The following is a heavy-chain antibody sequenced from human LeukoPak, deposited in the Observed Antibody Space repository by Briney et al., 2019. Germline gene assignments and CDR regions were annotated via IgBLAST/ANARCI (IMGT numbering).Heavy chain of an antibody. Sequence: GGSLRLSCTASGFTFSSYSMTWVRQAPGKGLEWVSSFTSRSGSIYYADSVKGRFTISRDNAKNSLFLQMNSLRVEDTAMYYCARDQTYSGSGIYTYFDYWGQGILVTVSS. J-gene: IGHJ4*02. V-gene: IGHV3-21*01. D-gene: IGHD3-10*01. CDR3: ARDQTYSGSGIYTYFDY. CDR2: FTSRSGSI. CDR1: GFTFSSYS.